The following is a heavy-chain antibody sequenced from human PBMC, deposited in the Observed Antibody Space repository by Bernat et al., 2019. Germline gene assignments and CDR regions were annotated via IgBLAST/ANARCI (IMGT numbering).Heavy chain of an antibody. CDR3: AKEGGVGSSGGEVVY. D-gene: IGHD6-6*01. V-gene: IGHV3-30*02. CDR1: GFTFSSYG. Sequence: QVQLVESGGGVVQPGGSLRLSCAASGFTFSSYGMHWVLQAPGKGLEWVAFIRYDGSNKYYADSVKGRFTISRDNSKNTLYLQMNSLRAEDTAVYYCAKEGGVGSSGGEVVYWGQGTLVTVSS. J-gene: IGHJ4*02. CDR2: IRYDGSNK.